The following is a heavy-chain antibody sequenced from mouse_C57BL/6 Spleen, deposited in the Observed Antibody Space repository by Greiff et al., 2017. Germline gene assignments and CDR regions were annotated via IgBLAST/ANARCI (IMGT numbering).Heavy chain of an antibody. CDR2: ISYDGSN. CDR3: ARRCYAMDY. CDR1: GYSITSGYY. Sequence: EVQLQQSGPGLVKPSQSLSLTCSVTGYSITSGYYWNWIRQFPGNKLEWMGYISYDGSNNYNPSLKNRISITRDTSKNQFFLKLNSVTTEDTATYYCARRCYAMDYWGQGTSVTVSS. J-gene: IGHJ4*01. V-gene: IGHV3-6*01.